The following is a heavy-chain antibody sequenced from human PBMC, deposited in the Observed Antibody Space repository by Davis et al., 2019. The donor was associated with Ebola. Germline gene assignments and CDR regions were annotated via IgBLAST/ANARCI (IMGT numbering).Heavy chain of an antibody. CDR3: VKGTYDFWSVMFDP. CDR2: INQDGSEK. J-gene: IGHJ5*02. D-gene: IGHD3-3*01. V-gene: IGHV3-7*03. CDR1: GFTFSSYW. Sequence: GESLKISCVASGFTFSSYWMSWVRQAPGKGLEWVASINQDGSEKYYLDSVKGRFTTSRDNAQSALYLQMNSLRDEDTAVYYCVKGTYDFWSVMFDPWGPGTLVTVSS.